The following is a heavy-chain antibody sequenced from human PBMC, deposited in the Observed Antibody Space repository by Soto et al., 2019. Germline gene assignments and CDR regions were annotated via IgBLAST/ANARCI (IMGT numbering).Heavy chain of an antibody. CDR2: MNPNSGNT. J-gene: IGHJ6*03. Sequence: GASVKVSCKASGYTFTSYDINWVRQATGQGLEWMGWMNPNSGNTGYAQKFQGRVTMTRNTSISTAYMELSSLRSEDTAVYYCARGRRFEDRRGTVVTVEGRGHYYYYMDVRGKGTTVTVSS. CDR1: GYTFTSYD. CDR3: ARGRRFEDRRGTVVTVEGRGHYYYYMDV. D-gene: IGHD1-1*01. V-gene: IGHV1-8*01.